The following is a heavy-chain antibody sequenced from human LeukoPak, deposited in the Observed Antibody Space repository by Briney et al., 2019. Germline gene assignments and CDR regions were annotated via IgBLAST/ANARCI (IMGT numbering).Heavy chain of an antibody. CDR2: IKQGGSET. D-gene: IGHD2-21*01. V-gene: IGHV3-7*01. Sequence: GGSLRLSCAVSGVSFSSYWMTWVRLAPGKGLEWVALIKQGGSETYYVDSVKGRFTVSRDNAKNSLYLQMNSLRDEDTAVYHCATYSCTHANCYMFGYWGQGTLVTVSS. CDR3: ATYSCTHANCYMFGY. J-gene: IGHJ4*02. CDR1: GVSFSSYW.